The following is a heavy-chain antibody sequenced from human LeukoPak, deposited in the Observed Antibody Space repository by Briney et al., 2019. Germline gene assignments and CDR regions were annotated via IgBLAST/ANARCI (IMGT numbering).Heavy chain of an antibody. CDR1: GFSISSYY. J-gene: IGHJ4*02. Sequence: SETLCLTCTVSGFSISSYYWSWIRQPPGKGLEWIGYIYYSGSTNYNPSLKSRVTISVDTSKNQFSLKLSSVTAADTAVYYCARAGGPSGQLVNWGQGTLVTVSS. D-gene: IGHD6-6*01. V-gene: IGHV4-59*01. CDR2: IYYSGST. CDR3: ARAGGPSGQLVN.